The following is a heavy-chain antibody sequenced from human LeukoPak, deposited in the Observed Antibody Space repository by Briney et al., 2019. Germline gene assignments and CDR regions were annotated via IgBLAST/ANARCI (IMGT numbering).Heavy chain of an antibody. J-gene: IGHJ6*02. CDR1: GFTFSTHA. CDR3: AKGQTYYDTLTGYPRYYYYGMGV. V-gene: IGHV3-23*01. Sequence: GGSLRLSCAASGFTFSTHAMSWVRQAPGKGLEWVSAVTSGGSTYNADSVKGRFTISRDDSKNMLYLQMNSLRAEDTAVYYCAKGQTYYDTLTGYPRYYYYGMGVWGQGTTVTVAS. D-gene: IGHD3-9*01. CDR2: VTSGGST.